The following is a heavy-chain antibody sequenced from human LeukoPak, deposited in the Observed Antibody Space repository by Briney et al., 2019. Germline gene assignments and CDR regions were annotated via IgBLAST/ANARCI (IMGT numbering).Heavy chain of an antibody. Sequence: KPGGSLRLSCAASGFTFSSYGMNWVRQAPGKGLEWVSSITSSGRNIYYADSLKGRFTISRHTSKNTLYLQMNSLRAEDTAVYYCARESTPLRGAFDPWGPGTLVTVSS. D-gene: IGHD5-24*01. CDR1: GFTFSSYG. J-gene: IGHJ5*02. CDR2: ITSSGRNI. CDR3: ARESTPLRGAFDP. V-gene: IGHV3-21*04.